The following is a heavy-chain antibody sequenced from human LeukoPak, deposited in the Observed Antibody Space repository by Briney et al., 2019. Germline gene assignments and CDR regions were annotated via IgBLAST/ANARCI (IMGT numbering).Heavy chain of an antibody. D-gene: IGHD3-10*01. J-gene: IGHJ4*02. CDR2: ISYDGSNK. CDR1: GFTFSSYA. CDR3: ARTPKLTMVRGPLDY. V-gene: IGHV3-30*04. Sequence: GRSLRLSCAASGFTFSSYAMHWVHQAPGKGLEWVAVISYDGSNKYYADSVKGRFTISRDNSKNTLYLQMNSLRAEDTAVYYCARTPKLTMVRGPLDYWGQGTLVTVSS.